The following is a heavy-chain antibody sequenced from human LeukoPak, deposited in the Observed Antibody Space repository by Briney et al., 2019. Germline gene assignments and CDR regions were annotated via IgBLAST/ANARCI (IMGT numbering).Heavy chain of an antibody. CDR1: GGSISSYY. V-gene: IGHV4-59*08. D-gene: IGHD2/OR15-2a*01. Sequence: PSETLSLTRTVSGGSISSYYWSWIRQPPGKGLEWIAYISDIGSINYNPSLKSRVTISLDTSKNQFSLKLSSVTAADTAVYYCAGHHPRNTVGFWGQGTLVTVSS. CDR2: ISDIGSI. CDR3: AGHHPRNTVGF. J-gene: IGHJ4*02.